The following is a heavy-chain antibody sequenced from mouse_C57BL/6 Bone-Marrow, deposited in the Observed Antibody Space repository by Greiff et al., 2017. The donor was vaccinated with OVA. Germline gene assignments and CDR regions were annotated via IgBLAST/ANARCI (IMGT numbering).Heavy chain of an antibody. CDR3: ARRAVYGNYFWPWYFDV. CDR2: IDPNSGGT. CDR1: GYTFTSYW. J-gene: IGHJ1*03. V-gene: IGHV1-72*01. D-gene: IGHD2-1*01. Sequence: VQLQQPGAELVKPGASVKLSCKASGYTFTSYWMHWVKQRPGRGLEWIGRIDPNSGGTKYNEKFKSKATLTVDKPSSTAYMQLSRLTSEDSAVYYCARRAVYGNYFWPWYFDVWGTGTTVTVSS.